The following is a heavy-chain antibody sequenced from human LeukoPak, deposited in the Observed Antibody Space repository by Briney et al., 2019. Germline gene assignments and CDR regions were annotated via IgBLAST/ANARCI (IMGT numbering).Heavy chain of an antibody. CDR1: GGFTSGYY. J-gene: IGHJ4*01. D-gene: IGHD3-22*01. V-gene: IGHV4-59*08. CDR3: ARLRNYYDSSGYYAIDY. CDR2: IYYSGIT. Sequence: SETLSLTCTVSGGFTSGYYWTWIRQPPGKGLEWIRYIYYSGITNYNPSLKSRVTISEDTSKNQFSLKLSSVTAADTAVYYCARLRNYYDSSGYYAIDYWGQGTLVTVSS.